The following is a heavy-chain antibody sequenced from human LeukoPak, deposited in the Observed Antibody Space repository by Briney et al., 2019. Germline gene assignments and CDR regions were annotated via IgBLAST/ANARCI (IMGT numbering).Heavy chain of an antibody. CDR2: ISSSSTYI. J-gene: IGHJ3*02. Sequence: GGSLRLSCAASGFTFSSYWMHWVRQAPGKGLEWVSSISSSSTYIYFVDSVRGRFTMSRDNAKNSLYLQMNSLRAEDTAVYYCARGALGLSGRIVDAFDIWGQGTRVTVSS. D-gene: IGHD2-15*01. CDR1: GFTFSSYW. CDR3: ARGALGLSGRIVDAFDI. V-gene: IGHV3-21*01.